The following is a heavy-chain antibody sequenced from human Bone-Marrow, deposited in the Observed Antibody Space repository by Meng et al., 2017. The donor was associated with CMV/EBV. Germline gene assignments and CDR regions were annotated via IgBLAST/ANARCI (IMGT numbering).Heavy chain of an antibody. D-gene: IGHD3-3*01. CDR2: ISSSSYI. V-gene: IGHV3-21*01. CDR1: GFTFSSYS. CDR3: ASFVLRFLEWPIYGSAFDI. Sequence: GESLKISCAASGFTFSSYSMNWVRQAPGKGLEWVSSISSSSYIYYADSVKGRFTISRDNAKNSLYLQMNSLRAEDTAVYYCASFVLRFLEWPIYGSAFDIWGQGTMVTVSS. J-gene: IGHJ3*02.